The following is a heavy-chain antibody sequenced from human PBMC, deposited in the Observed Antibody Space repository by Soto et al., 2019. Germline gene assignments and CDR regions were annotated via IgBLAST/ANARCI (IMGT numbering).Heavy chain of an antibody. Sequence: EVQLVESGGGLVKPGGSLRLSCGASGFPFSNAWMNWVRQAPGKGLEWGGRIKSKTDGGTTDYAAPVTGRFTISRDDSKNTLYLQMNSLKTEDTAVYYCTTVYGGYYVGLDYWGQGTLVTVSS. CDR1: GFPFSNAW. CDR3: TTVYGGYYVGLDY. V-gene: IGHV3-15*07. D-gene: IGHD3-22*01. CDR2: IKSKTDGGTT. J-gene: IGHJ4*02.